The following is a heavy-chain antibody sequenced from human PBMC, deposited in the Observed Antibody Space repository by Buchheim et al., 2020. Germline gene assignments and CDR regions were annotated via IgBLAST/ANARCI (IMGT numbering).Heavy chain of an antibody. J-gene: IGHJ4*02. CDR2: IYYSGST. Sequence: QVQLQESGPGLVKPSQTLSLTCTVSGGSISSGDYYWSWIRQPPGKGLEGIGYIYYSGSTHYNPSRKSRVTISVTKSKNKSPLKLSSVTAADTAVYYCAREGSDTGFDYWGQGTL. V-gene: IGHV4-30-4*01. CDR1: GGSISSGDYY. CDR3: AREGSDTGFDY. D-gene: IGHD6-25*01.